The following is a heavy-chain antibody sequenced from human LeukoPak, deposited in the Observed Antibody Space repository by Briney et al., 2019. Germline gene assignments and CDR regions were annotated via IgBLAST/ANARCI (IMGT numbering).Heavy chain of an antibody. J-gene: IGHJ3*02. CDR3: ARRDSSGYYPDAFDI. CDR2: INHSGST. CDR1: GGSFSGYY. D-gene: IGHD3-22*01. V-gene: IGHV4-34*01. Sequence: SETLSLTCAVYGGSFSGYYWSWIRQPPGKGLEWIGEINHSGSTNYNPSLKSRVTISVDTSRNQFSLKLSSVTAADTAVYYCARRDSSGYYPDAFDIWGQGTMVTVSS.